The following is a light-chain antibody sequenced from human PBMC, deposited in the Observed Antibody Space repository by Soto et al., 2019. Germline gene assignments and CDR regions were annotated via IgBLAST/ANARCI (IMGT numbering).Light chain of an antibody. Sequence: EVLMTQSAYILSVSPGETAILSCRASQSVASALAWYQQRPGQPPRVIMYGASVRSTGLPDRFSGSGSGTEFNLTITSLQSEDFAVYFCQNYKYWPYTFGQGTRLEIK. V-gene: IGKV3-15*01. J-gene: IGKJ5*01. CDR1: QSVASA. CDR3: QNYKYWPYT. CDR2: GAS.